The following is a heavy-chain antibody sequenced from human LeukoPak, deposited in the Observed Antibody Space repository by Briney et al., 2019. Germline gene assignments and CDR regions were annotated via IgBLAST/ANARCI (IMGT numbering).Heavy chain of an antibody. V-gene: IGHV1-69*04. Sequence: GASVKVSCKASGGTFSSYATSWVRQAPGQGLEWMGRIIPILGIANYAQKFQGRVTITADKSTSTAYMGLSSLRSEDTAVYYCARDSSVAGKFDYWGQGTLVTVSS. CDR1: GGTFSSYA. CDR3: ARDSSVAGKFDY. D-gene: IGHD6-19*01. J-gene: IGHJ4*02. CDR2: IIPILGIA.